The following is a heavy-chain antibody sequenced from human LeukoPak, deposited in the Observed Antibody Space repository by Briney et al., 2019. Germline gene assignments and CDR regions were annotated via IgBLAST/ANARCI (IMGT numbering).Heavy chain of an antibody. D-gene: IGHD1-7*01. CDR2: ISGSGGST. CDR3: AKRRGLELLYYYYMDV. Sequence: GGTLRLSCAASGFTFSSYGMSWVRQTPGKGLEWVSGISGSGGSTYYADSVKGRFTISRDNSKNTLFLQMNSLRAEDTAVYYCAKRRGLELLYYYYMDVWGKGTTVTVSS. J-gene: IGHJ6*03. V-gene: IGHV3-23*01. CDR1: GFTFSSYG.